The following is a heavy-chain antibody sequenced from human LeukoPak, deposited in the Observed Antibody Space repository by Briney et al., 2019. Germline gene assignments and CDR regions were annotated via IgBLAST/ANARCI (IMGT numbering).Heavy chain of an antibody. CDR1: GGSFSSYY. D-gene: IGHD3-10*01. CDR2: INHRGST. Sequence: SSETLSLTCAVYGGSFSSYYWSWIRQPPGKRLEWIGDINHRGSTNYTPSLKSRVTISIDTSKNQFSLNLSSVTAADTAVYYCARRGGSQWRANSSGRNDYGSGFLAYWGQGSLVSVSS. V-gene: IGHV4-34*01. CDR3: ARRGGSQWRANSSGRNDYGSGFLAY. J-gene: IGHJ4*02.